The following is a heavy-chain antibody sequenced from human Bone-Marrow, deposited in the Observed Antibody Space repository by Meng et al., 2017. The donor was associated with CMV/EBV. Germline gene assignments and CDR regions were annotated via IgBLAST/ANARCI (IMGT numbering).Heavy chain of an antibody. J-gene: IGHJ3*02. Sequence: GESLKISCAASGFTLSSYSMNWVRQAPGKGLEWVSSISSSISYIYYADSVKGRFTISRDNAKNSLYLQMNSLRAEDTAVYYCATVGASDAFDIWGQGTLVTVSS. V-gene: IGHV3-21*01. CDR1: GFTLSSYS. CDR3: ATVGASDAFDI. CDR2: ISSSISYI. D-gene: IGHD1-26*01.